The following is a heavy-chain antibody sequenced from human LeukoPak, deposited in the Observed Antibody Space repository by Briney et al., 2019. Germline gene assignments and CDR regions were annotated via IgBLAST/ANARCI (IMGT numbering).Heavy chain of an antibody. Sequence: PSETLSLTCAVYGGSFSGYYWSWIRQPPGKGLEWIGEINHSGSTNYNPSLKSRVTISVDTSKNQFSLKLSSVTAADTAVYYCARGSSDWYSNVIGYWGQGTLVTVSS. CDR2: INHSGST. CDR1: GGSFSGYY. D-gene: IGHD6-19*01. CDR3: ARGSSDWYSNVIGY. J-gene: IGHJ4*02. V-gene: IGHV4-34*01.